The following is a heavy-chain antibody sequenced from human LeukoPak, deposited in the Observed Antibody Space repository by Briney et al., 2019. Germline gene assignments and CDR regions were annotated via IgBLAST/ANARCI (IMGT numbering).Heavy chain of an antibody. J-gene: IGHJ5*02. CDR2: INPSGGST. CDR1: GYTFTSYG. Sequence: ASVKVSCKASGYTFTSYGINWVRQAPGQGLEWMGIINPSGGSTSYAQKFQGRVTMTRDTSTSTVYMELSSLRSEDTAVYYCARERDNWFDPWGQGTLVTVSS. V-gene: IGHV1-46*03. CDR3: ARERDNWFDP.